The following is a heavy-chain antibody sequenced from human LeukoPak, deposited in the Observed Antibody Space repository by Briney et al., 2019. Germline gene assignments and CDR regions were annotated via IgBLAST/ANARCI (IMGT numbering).Heavy chain of an antibody. D-gene: IGHD3-16*02. CDR2: ISGSGGNT. Sequence: GGSLRLSCAASGFTFSSYAMSGVRQAPGKGLEWVSVISGSGGNTYYADSVKGRFTMSRDNSKNTLYLQMNSLRAEDTAVYFCAKTVSGSHSYQGGDYWGQGTLVTVST. CDR1: GFTFSSYA. CDR3: AKTVSGSHSYQGGDY. V-gene: IGHV3-23*01. J-gene: IGHJ4*02.